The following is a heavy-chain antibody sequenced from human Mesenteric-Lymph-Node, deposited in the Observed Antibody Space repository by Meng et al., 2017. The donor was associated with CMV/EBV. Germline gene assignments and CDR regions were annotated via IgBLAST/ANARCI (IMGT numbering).Heavy chain of an antibody. CDR2: INPGGTTI. D-gene: IGHD1-26*01. Sequence: GGSLRLSCAASGFTFISYWMSWVRQAPGKGLEWLSHINPGGTTIYYADSVKGRFTISRDDAKSSLYLQMSSLRADDTAVYYCARELPASWEPFDYWGQGTLVTVSS. CDR3: ARELPASWEPFDY. CDR1: GFTFISYW. J-gene: IGHJ4*02. V-gene: IGHV3-48*04.